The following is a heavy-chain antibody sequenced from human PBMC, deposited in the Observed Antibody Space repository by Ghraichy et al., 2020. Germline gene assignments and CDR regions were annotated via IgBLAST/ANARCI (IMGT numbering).Heavy chain of an antibody. J-gene: IGHJ6*02. D-gene: IGHD4-23*01. V-gene: IGHV3-48*02. CDR3: ARGSTVVRFYYYDGMDV. CDR2: ITSSSRTR. Sequence: GGSLRLSCVGFGFTFSSYSMNWVRQSPGKGLEGVSYITSSSRTRFYADSVKGRFTISRDNAQNSLYLQMNSLTDEDTAVYYCARGSTVVRFYYYDGMDVWGQGTTVTVSS. CDR1: GFTFSSYS.